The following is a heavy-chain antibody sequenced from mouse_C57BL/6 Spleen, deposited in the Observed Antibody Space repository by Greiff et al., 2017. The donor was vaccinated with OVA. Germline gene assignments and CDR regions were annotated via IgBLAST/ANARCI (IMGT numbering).Heavy chain of an antibody. CDR2: INPSNGGT. Sequence: QVQLKQPGTELVKPGASVKLSCKASGYTFTSYWMHWVKQRPGQGLEWIGNINPSNGGTNYNEKFKSKATLTVDKSSSTAYMQLSSLTSEDSAVYYCAREGGTTVRALDYWGQGTTLTVSS. CDR3: AREGGTTVRALDY. CDR1: GYTFTSYW. D-gene: IGHD1-1*01. J-gene: IGHJ2*01. V-gene: IGHV1-53*01.